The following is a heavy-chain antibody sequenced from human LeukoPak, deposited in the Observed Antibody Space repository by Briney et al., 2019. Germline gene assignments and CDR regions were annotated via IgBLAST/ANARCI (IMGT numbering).Heavy chain of an antibody. D-gene: IGHD3-10*01. CDR3: ARGVLLWFGDLDY. CDR1: GYTFTNYG. Sequence: ASVKVSCKSSGYTFTNYGISWVRQAPGQGLEWMGWISTYNGYTNYAQNFQGRVSMTTDTSTKTAYMELRSLRSDDTAVYYCARGVLLWFGDLDYWGQGTLVTVSS. CDR2: ISTYNGYT. J-gene: IGHJ4*02. V-gene: IGHV1-18*01.